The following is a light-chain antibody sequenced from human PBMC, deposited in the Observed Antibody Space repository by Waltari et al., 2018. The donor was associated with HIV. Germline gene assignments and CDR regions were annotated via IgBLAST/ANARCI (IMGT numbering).Light chain of an antibody. CDR3: QAWDSSTVV. V-gene: IGLV3-1*01. Sequence: SYELTQPPSVSVSPGQTASITCSGDKLGDKYACWYQQKAGPSPVLVIYRDRKRPSGIPERFSGSNSGNTATLTISGTQAMDEADYYCQAWDSSTVVFGGGTKLTVL. J-gene: IGLJ2*01. CDR1: KLGDKY. CDR2: RDR.